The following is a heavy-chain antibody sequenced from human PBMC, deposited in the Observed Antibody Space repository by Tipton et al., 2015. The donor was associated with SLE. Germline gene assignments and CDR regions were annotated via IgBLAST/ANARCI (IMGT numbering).Heavy chain of an antibody. D-gene: IGHD4/OR15-4a*01. CDR2: IYYSGDT. Sequence: GLVKPSETLSLTCTVSGGSINDYYWSWIRQPPGKGLELMAYIYYSGDTNYNPSLQSRITISVDTSKNQFSLSLRSVTTADTAVYYCAGLYGGKVDYWGQGTLVTVSS. J-gene: IGHJ4*02. CDR3: AGLYGGKVDY. V-gene: IGHV4-59*01. CDR1: GGSINDYY.